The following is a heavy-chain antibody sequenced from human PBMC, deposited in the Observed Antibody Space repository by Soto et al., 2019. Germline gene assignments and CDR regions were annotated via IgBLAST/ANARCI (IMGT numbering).Heavy chain of an antibody. CDR3: ASDLRDSSRSYGYFYYRMDV. CDR2: ISSSSSYI. Sequence: PGGSLRLSCAASGFTFSSYSMNWVRQAPGKGLEWVASISSSSSYIYYADSVKGRFTISRDNAKNSLYLKMNSLRAEDTAVYYCASDLRDSSRSYGYFYYRMDVWGQGPKVTVSS. V-gene: IGHV3-21*01. J-gene: IGHJ6*02. CDR1: GFTFSSYS. D-gene: IGHD6-13*01.